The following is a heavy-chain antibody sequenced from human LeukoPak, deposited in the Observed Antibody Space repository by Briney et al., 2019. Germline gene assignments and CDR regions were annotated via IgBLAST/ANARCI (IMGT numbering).Heavy chain of an antibody. CDR1: GGSFSGYY. CDR3: ARHSGGDYGDYVGWFDP. V-gene: IGHV4-34*01. D-gene: IGHD4-17*01. J-gene: IGHJ5*02. Sequence: PSETLSLTCAVYGGSFSGYYWSWIRQPPGKGLEWIGEINHSGSTYYNPSLKSRVTISVDTSKNQLSLKLSSVTAADTAVYYCARHSGGDYGDYVGWFDPWGQGTLVTVSP. CDR2: INHSGST.